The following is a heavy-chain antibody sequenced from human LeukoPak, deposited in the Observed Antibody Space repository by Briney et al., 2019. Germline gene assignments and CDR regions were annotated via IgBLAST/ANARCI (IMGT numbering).Heavy chain of an antibody. V-gene: IGHV1-8*01. CDR3: AKTKRAVAGTGYFDY. CDR2: MSPNSGDT. J-gene: IGHJ4*02. CDR1: GYTFTNLD. Sequence: ASVRVSCKTSGYTFTNLDINWLRQAPGQGLEWMGWMSPNSGDTGYAQKFQGRVSMTRDTSISTAYMELSSLRSEDTAVYYCAKTKRAVAGTGYFDYWGQGTLVTVSS. D-gene: IGHD6-19*01.